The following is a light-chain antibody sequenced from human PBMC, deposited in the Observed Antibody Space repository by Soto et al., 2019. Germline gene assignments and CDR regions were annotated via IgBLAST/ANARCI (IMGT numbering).Light chain of an antibody. V-gene: IGKV3-15*01. CDR1: QSVSSN. Sequence: EIVMTQSPATLSLSPGERATLSSRASQSVSSNVAWYQQKPGQAPRLLIYSVSTRATGIPARFSGSGSGTEFTLTINSLQSEDFAIYYCQQYNKWPPWTFGQGTKVDI. CDR2: SVS. J-gene: IGKJ1*01. CDR3: QQYNKWPPWT.